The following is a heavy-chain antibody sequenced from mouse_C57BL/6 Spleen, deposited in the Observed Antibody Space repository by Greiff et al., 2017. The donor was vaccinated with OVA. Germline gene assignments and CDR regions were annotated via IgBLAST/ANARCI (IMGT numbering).Heavy chain of an antibody. CDR3: ARRNWDDAMDY. Sequence: QVQLQQPGAELVQPGASVKLSCKASGYTFTSYWMQWVKQRPGQGLEWIGEIDPSDSYTNYNQKFKGKATLTVDTSSSTAYMQLSSLTSEDSAVYYCARRNWDDAMDYWGQATSVTVSS. CDR1: GYTFTSYW. V-gene: IGHV1-50*01. CDR2: IDPSDSYT. D-gene: IGHD4-1*01. J-gene: IGHJ4*01.